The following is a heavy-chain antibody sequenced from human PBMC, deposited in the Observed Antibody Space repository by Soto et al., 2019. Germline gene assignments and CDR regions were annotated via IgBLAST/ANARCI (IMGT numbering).Heavy chain of an antibody. CDR3: ARIPYGSGSYHFDY. CDR1: GGSISSYY. D-gene: IGHD3-10*01. CDR2: IYYSGST. J-gene: IGHJ4*02. V-gene: IGHV4-59*01. Sequence: PSETLSLTCTVSGGSISSYYWSWIRQPPGKGLEWIGYIYYSGSTNYNPSLKSRVTISVDTSKNQFSLKLSSVTAADTAVYYCARIPYGSGSYHFDYWGQGTLVTVSS.